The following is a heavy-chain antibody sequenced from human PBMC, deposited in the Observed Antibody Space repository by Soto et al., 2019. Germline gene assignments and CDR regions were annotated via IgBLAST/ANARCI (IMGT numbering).Heavy chain of an antibody. Sequence: LRLSCVASGFTFSNSAMSWVRHVPGKGLEWAAGISSSGGRTNYADSVKGRFTISRDNSKDTLYLQMNSLRAEDTALYYCAKVQEFCGFNCYIVDSWGQGVLVTVS. CDR1: GFTFSNSA. D-gene: IGHD2-21*02. CDR2: ISSSGGRT. J-gene: IGHJ4*02. V-gene: IGHV3-23*01. CDR3: AKVQEFCGFNCYIVDS.